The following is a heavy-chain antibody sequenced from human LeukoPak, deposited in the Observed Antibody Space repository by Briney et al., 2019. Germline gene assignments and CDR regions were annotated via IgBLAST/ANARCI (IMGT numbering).Heavy chain of an antibody. CDR3: ARDAPDCRSTSCYPYYFDY. D-gene: IGHD2-2*01. CDR1: GFTFSTYS. CDR2: ISSSSSYI. V-gene: IGHV3-21*01. Sequence: PGGSLRLSCAASGFTFSTYSMNWVRQAPGKGLEWVSSISSSSSYIYYADSVKGRFTISRDNAKNSLYLQMNSLRAEDTAVYYCARDAPDCRSTSCYPYYFDYWGQGTLVTVSS. J-gene: IGHJ4*02.